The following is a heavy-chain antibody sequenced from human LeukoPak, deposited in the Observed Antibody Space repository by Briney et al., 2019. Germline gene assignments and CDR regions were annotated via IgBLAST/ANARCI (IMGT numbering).Heavy chain of an antibody. CDR3: ARMMASTPRGVPDY. CDR2: LKQDGSEK. V-gene: IGHV3-7*01. D-gene: IGHD5-24*01. CDR1: GFTFSSYW. Sequence: GGSLRLSCASSGFTFSSYWMTWVRQAPGKGLEWVANLKQDGSEKYYVDSVKGRFTISRDNAKSSLYLQMDSLRAEDTAVYYCARMMASTPRGVPDYWGQGTLVTVSS. J-gene: IGHJ4*02.